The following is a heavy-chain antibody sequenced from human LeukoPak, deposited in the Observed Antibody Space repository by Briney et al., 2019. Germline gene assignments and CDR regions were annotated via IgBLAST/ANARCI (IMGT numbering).Heavy chain of an antibody. Sequence: GGSLRLSCAASGFTFSSYGMHWVRQAPGKGLEWVAVIWYDGSNKYYADSVKGRFTISRDNSKNTLYLQMNSLRAEDTAVYYCARNHDYGGVDCFDYWGQGTLVTVSS. CDR2: IWYDGSNK. J-gene: IGHJ4*02. CDR3: ARNHDYGGVDCFDY. D-gene: IGHD4-17*01. CDR1: GFTFSSYG. V-gene: IGHV3-33*01.